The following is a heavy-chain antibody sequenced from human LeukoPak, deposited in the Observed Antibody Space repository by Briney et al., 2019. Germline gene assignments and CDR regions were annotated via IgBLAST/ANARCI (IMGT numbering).Heavy chain of an antibody. CDR3: ARDPVWDAALDY. Sequence: SETLSLTCAVYGGSFSGYYWSWIRQPPGKGLEWIGEINHSGSTNYNPSLKSRVTISVDTSKNQFSLKLSSVTAADTAVYYCARDPVWDAALDYWGQGSLVTVSS. CDR1: GGSFSGYY. J-gene: IGHJ4*02. V-gene: IGHV4-34*01. CDR2: INHSGST. D-gene: IGHD1-26*01.